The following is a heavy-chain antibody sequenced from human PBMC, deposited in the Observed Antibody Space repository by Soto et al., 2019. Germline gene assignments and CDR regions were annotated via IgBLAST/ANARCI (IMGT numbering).Heavy chain of an antibody. CDR3: ARGPSGTTTHYYGMDV. CDR1: GFTFSDYY. D-gene: IGHD3-10*01. J-gene: IGHJ6*02. CDR2: NRNKANSYTT. Sequence: EVQLVESGGGLVQPGGSLRLSCAASGFTFSDYYMDWVRQAPGKGLEWVGGNRNKANSYTTEYAATVNDRFTITRDDSKSSLYLQMTSLKTEDTAMYYCARGPSGTTTHYYGMDVWGQGTTVTVSS. V-gene: IGHV3-72*01.